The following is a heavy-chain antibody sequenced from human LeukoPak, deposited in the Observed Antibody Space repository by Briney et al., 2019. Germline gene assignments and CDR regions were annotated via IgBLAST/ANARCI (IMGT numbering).Heavy chain of an antibody. CDR2: INHSGST. J-gene: IGHJ4*02. D-gene: IGHD6-19*01. CDR3: ARGPARGIAVTRY. V-gene: IGHV4-34*01. Sequence: KPSETLSLTCAVYGGSFSGYYWSWIRQPPGKGLEWIGEINHSGSTNYNPSLKSRVTISLETSKNQFSLKLRSVPAADTAVYYCARGPARGIAVTRYWGQGTLVTVSS. CDR1: GGSFSGYY.